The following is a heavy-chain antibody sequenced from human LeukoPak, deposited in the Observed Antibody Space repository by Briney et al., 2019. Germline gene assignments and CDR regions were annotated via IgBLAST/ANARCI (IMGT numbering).Heavy chain of an antibody. CDR3: ARHSRYSYFDY. CDR2: IQPGDSDT. V-gene: IGHV5-51*01. D-gene: IGHD5-12*01. CDR1: GYSFTSYW. Sequence: GESLKISCKGSGYSFTSYWIGWVRQMPGKGLEWVGVIQPGDSDTRYSPSFQGQVTISADKSISTTYLQWSSLKASDTAIYYRARHSRYSYFDYWGQGTLVTVSS. J-gene: IGHJ4*02.